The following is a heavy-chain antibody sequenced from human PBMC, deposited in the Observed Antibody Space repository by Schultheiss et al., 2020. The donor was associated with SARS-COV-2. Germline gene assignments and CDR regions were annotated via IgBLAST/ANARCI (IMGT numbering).Heavy chain of an antibody. V-gene: IGHV1-24*01. Sequence: ASVKVSCKVSGYTLTELSMHWVRQAPGKGLEWMGGFDPEDGETIYAQKFQGRVTMTEDTSTDTAYMELSSLRSEDTAVYYCARGLSSSWDRYYYYGMDVWGQGTTVTVAS. J-gene: IGHJ6*02. CDR3: ARGLSSSWDRYYYYGMDV. CDR1: GYTLTELS. CDR2: FDPEDGET. D-gene: IGHD6-13*01.